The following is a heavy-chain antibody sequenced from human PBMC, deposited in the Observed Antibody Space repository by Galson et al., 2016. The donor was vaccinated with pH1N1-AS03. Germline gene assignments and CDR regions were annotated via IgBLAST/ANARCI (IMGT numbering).Heavy chain of an antibody. CDR1: GYAFTDYY. CDR2: INTDSGGT. J-gene: IGHJ3*01. Sequence: SVKVSCKASGYAFTDYYMPLLRQAPGQGLEWMAWINTDSGGTDYAQKFQGRVTMTRDASISTTDMELSSLESEDTAVYYCVRGSPHSSSTNYAFEFWGRGTMVTVSS. D-gene: IGHD6-13*01. V-gene: IGHV1-2*02. CDR3: VRGSPHSSSTNYAFEF.